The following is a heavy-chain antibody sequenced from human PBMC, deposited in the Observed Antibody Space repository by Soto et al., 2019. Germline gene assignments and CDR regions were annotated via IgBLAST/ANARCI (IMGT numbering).Heavy chain of an antibody. CDR1: GFTFSSYA. D-gene: IGHD3-3*01. CDR3: ARDEIRFSWAYGMDV. J-gene: IGHJ6*02. CDR2: ISYDGSNK. Sequence: QVQLVESGGGVVQPGRSLRLSCAASGFTFSSYAMHWVRQAPGKGLEWVAVISYDGSNKYYADSVKGRFTISRDNSKNRLYLQMNSLRAEDTAVYYCARDEIRFSWAYGMDVWGQGTTVTVSS. V-gene: IGHV3-30-3*01.